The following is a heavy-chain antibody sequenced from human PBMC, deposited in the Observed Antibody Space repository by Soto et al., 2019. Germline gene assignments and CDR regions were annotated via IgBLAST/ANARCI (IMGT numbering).Heavy chain of an antibody. V-gene: IGHV1-69*02. D-gene: IGHD5-12*01. CDR3: ARGICSRGGYNCPGYYGMDV. J-gene: IGHJ6*02. CDR1: GGTFSSYT. Sequence: KVSCKASGGTFSSYTISWVRQAPGQGLEWMGRIIPILGIANYAQKFQGRVTITADKSTSTAYMELSSLRSEDTAVYYCARGICSRGGYNCPGYYGMDVWGQGTTVTVSS. CDR2: IIPILGIA.